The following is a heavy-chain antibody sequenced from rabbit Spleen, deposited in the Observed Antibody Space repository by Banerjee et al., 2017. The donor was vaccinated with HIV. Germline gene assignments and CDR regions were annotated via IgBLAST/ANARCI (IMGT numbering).Heavy chain of an antibody. J-gene: IGHJ3*01. Sequence: QEQLEESGGGLVKPEGSLTLTCKASGVDFNNYYIVWVRQAPGKGLEWIGCIYAGDGSTDYANWVNGRFTISKTSSTVDLKMTSLTAADTATYFCARDKELDIWGYEFDLWGQGTLVTVS. D-gene: IGHD3-1*01. CDR1: GVDFNNYY. CDR2: IYAGDGST. V-gene: IGHV1S43*01. CDR3: ARDKELDIWGYEFDL.